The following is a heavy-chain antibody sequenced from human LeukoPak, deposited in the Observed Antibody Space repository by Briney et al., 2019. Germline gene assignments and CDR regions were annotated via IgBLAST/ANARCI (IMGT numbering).Heavy chain of an antibody. Sequence: GGSLRLSCATSGFTFSNYAIHWVRQAPGKGLEYVSAISRNGGSTYYANSVKGRFTISRDNSKNTLFLQMGSLRAEDMAVYYCARVGDIDAFDIWGQGTMVTVSS. CDR1: GFTFSNYA. D-gene: IGHD4-17*01. CDR2: ISRNGGST. CDR3: ARVGDIDAFDI. V-gene: IGHV3-64*01. J-gene: IGHJ3*02.